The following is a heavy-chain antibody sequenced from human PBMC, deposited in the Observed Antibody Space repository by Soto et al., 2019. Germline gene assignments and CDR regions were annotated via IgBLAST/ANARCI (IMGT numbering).Heavy chain of an antibody. Sequence: ASETMPLPWTVAGRSSSSSSYYWGWIRQPPGKGMKRIGSIYYSGSTYYNPSLKSRVTISVDTSKNQFSLKLSSVTAADTAVYYCARHVEEIVVVVAPTDAFDIWGQGTMVTVSS. J-gene: IGHJ3*02. CDR3: ARHVEEIVVVVAPTDAFDI. CDR2: IYYSGST. D-gene: IGHD2-15*01. V-gene: IGHV4-39*01. CDR1: GRSSSSSSYY.